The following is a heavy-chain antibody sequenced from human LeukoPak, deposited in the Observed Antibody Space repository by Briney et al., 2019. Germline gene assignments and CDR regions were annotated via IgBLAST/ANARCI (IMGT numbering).Heavy chain of an antibody. D-gene: IGHD1-26*01. J-gene: IGHJ4*02. V-gene: IGHV3-48*04. Sequence: GGSLRLSCAASGFTFSSYSMNWVRQAPGKGLEWVSYISSASGSIYYADSVKGRFTISRDNAKNSLYLQMNSLRVEDTAVYYCASEGVVGAAAHFDYWGQGALVTVSS. CDR2: ISSASGSI. CDR1: GFTFSSYS. CDR3: ASEGVVGAAAHFDY.